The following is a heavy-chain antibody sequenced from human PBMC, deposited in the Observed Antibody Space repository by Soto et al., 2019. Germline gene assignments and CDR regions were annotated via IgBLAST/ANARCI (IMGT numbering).Heavy chain of an antibody. CDR3: ARGSTTGATKEGFDF. CDR1: GATFSGSA. D-gene: IGHD1-1*01. J-gene: IGHJ4*02. Sequence: ASVKVSCKASGATFSGSAFSWVRQAPGQGLEWMGGITPTLGTTNCAQHLQGRVTIISDDSRGASFMEVTILTSPDTAVYYCARGSTTGATKEGFDFWGQGTRGTVSS. CDR2: ITPTLGTT. V-gene: IGHV1-69*01.